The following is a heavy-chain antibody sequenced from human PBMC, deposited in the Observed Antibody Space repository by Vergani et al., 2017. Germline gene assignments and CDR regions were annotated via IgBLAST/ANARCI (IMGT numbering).Heavy chain of an antibody. V-gene: IGHV4-39*01. Sequence: QVQLQESGPGLVKPSETLSLTCTVSGDSVISTDYHWGWIRQPPGNVLEWIGSMDYSGIPASNPSLESRISISFETPKNQFYLRLTSVTAADTAVYYCASKRGACLAAYCHSYDFWGPGTLVGVSS. J-gene: IGHJ4*02. CDR3: ASKRGACLAAYCHSYDF. CDR1: GDSVISTDYH. D-gene: IGHD3-16*01. CDR2: MDYSGIP.